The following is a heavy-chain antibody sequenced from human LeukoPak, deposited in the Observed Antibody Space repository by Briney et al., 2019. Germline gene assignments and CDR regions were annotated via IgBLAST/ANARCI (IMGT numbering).Heavy chain of an antibody. Sequence: SETLSLTCTVSGGSISSYYWSWIRQPPGKGLEWIGYIYYSGSTNYNPSLKSRVTISVDTSKNQFSLKLSSVTAADTAVYYCATSYSSSWYDYWGQGTLVTVSS. CDR3: ATSYSSSWYDY. D-gene: IGHD6-13*01. CDR2: IYYSGST. CDR1: GGSISSYY. J-gene: IGHJ4*02. V-gene: IGHV4-59*01.